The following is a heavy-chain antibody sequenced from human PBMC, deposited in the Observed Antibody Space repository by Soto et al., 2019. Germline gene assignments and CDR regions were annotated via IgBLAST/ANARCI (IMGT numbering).Heavy chain of an antibody. D-gene: IGHD6-13*01. CDR1: GGTFRNYA. CDR3: AIPLPKQQLVRGAFDH. V-gene: IGHV1-69*01. Sequence: QVQLVQSGAEVKKPGSSVQLSCKTSGGTFRNYAINWVRQAPGQGLEWMGGSIPVFGTANYAQTFQGRFTITADESTITAYMELSSLRSEDTGVYYCAIPLPKQQLVRGAFDHWGQGTLVTVAS. J-gene: IGHJ4*02. CDR2: SIPVFGTA.